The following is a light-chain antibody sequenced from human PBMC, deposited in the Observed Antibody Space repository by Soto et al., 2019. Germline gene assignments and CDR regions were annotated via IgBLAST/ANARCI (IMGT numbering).Light chain of an antibody. Sequence: QSALTQPASVSGSPGQAITISCTGTSSDVGGYNYFSWYQQYPGKAPKLMIYDVSNRPSGVSNRFSGSKSGNTASLTISGLRAEDEADYYCSSYTSSSAPVVFGGGTKLTVL. CDR2: DVS. J-gene: IGLJ2*01. V-gene: IGLV2-14*01. CDR1: SSDVGGYNY. CDR3: SSYTSSSAPVV.